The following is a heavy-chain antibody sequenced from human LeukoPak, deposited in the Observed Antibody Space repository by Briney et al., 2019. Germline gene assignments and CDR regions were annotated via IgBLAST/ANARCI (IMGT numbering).Heavy chain of an antibody. V-gene: IGHV3-23*01. CDR2: ISGSGGST. Sequence: GGSLRLFCAASGFTFTTYGMSWVRQAPGKGLEWVSAISGSGGSTYYADSVKGRFTISRDNSKNTLYQQMNSLRAEDTAVYYCAKFYYYYGMDVWGQGTTVTVSS. CDR1: GFTFTTYG. J-gene: IGHJ6*02. CDR3: AKFYYYYGMDV.